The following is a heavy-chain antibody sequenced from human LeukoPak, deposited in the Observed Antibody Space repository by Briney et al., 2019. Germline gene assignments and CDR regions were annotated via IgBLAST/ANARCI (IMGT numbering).Heavy chain of an antibody. Sequence: GASVKVSCKASGYTFTGYYMHWVRQATGQGLEWMGWMNPNSGNTGYAQKFQGRVTMTRNTSISTAYMELSSLRSGDTAVYYCARAPGRGVRGVIPYWGQGTLVTVSS. CDR1: GYTFTGYY. J-gene: IGHJ4*02. CDR2: MNPNSGNT. V-gene: IGHV1-8*02. CDR3: ARAPGRGVRGVIPY. D-gene: IGHD3-10*01.